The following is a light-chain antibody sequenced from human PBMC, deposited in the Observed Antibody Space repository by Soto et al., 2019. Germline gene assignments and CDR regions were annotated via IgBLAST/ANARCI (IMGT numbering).Light chain of an antibody. Sequence: EIVMTQSPVTLSVSPGERATLSCRASQSVSSNFAWYQPRPGQAPRLLIYGASTRATGIPARLSGSGSGPEFTLTISSLQSEDFAVYYCQQYNNWPPLTFGGGTKVEIK. CDR3: QQYNNWPPLT. J-gene: IGKJ4*01. CDR1: QSVSSN. CDR2: GAS. V-gene: IGKV3-15*01.